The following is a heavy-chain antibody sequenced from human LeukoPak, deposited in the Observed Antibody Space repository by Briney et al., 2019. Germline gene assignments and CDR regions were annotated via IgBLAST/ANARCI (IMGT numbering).Heavy chain of an antibody. CDR2: IWYDGSNK. Sequence: PGGSLRLSCAASGFTFSSYGMHWVRQAPGKGLEWVAVIWYDGSNKYYADSVKGRFTISRDNSKNTLYLQMNSLRAEDTAVYYCARTYYDFWSGYFPNLDYWGQGTLVTVSS. CDR3: ARTYYDFWSGYFPNLDY. CDR1: GFTFSSYG. V-gene: IGHV3-33*01. D-gene: IGHD3-3*01. J-gene: IGHJ4*02.